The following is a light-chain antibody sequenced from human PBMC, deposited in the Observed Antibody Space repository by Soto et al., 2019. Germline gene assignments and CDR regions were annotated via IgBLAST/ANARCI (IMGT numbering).Light chain of an antibody. Sequence: DIQMTQSPSTLSASVGDRFTITCRASQSINSWLAWYQQKPGKAPQILIYDASTLKSGVPSRFSASGSGTDFTLTISSLQPEDFATYYCQQSYSTPTFGQGTRLEIK. J-gene: IGKJ5*01. V-gene: IGKV1-5*01. CDR3: QQSYSTPT. CDR2: DAS. CDR1: QSINSW.